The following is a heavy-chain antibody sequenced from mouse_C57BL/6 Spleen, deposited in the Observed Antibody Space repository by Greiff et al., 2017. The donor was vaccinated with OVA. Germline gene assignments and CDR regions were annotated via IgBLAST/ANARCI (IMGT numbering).Heavy chain of an antibody. Sequence: VKLMESGPGLVQPSQSLSITCTVSGFSLTSYGVHWVRQSPGKGLEWLGVIWSGGSTDYNAAFISRLSISKDNSKSQVFFKMNSLQADDTAIYYCARPYYPYYYAMDYWGQGTSVTVSS. D-gene: IGHD2-10*01. V-gene: IGHV2-2*01. J-gene: IGHJ4*01. CDR2: IWSGGST. CDR3: ARPYYPYYYAMDY. CDR1: GFSLTSYG.